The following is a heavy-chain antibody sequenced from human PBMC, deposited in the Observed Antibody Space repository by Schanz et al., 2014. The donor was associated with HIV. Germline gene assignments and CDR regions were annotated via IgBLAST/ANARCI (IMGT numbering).Heavy chain of an antibody. CDR2: IIPVFGTT. D-gene: IGHD2-8*01. J-gene: IGHJ6*02. CDR1: GGTFSSYA. Sequence: QVQLVQSGAEVKKPGSSVKVSCKASGGTFSSYAFSWVRQAPGQGLEWMGGIIPVFGTTDYAQKFQGTVTITADESTSTAYMELSSLRSEDTAVYYCANSGYCTSGICYTRGYDMDVWGQGTTVTVSS. CDR3: ANSGYCTSGICYTRGYDMDV. V-gene: IGHV1-69*01.